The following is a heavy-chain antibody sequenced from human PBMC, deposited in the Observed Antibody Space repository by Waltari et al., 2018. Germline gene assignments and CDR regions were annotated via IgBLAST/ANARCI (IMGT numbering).Heavy chain of an antibody. CDR1: GFSFRDYY. Sequence: QKQLVESGGGLVKPGGSLTLSCSASGFSFRDYYMTWVRPAPGKGLEWIGSISSHSTTIDYADSLKGRFTISRDNANTSAFLQIVSLRPDDTAVYYCARGRQQLIPWGQGTLVTVSS. CDR2: ISSHSTTI. D-gene: IGHD6-13*01. CDR3: ARGRQQLIP. V-gene: IGHV3-11*01. J-gene: IGHJ5*02.